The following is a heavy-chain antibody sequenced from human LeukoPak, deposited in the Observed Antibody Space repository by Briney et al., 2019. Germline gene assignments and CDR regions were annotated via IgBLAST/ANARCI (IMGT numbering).Heavy chain of an antibody. CDR1: GGSFSDYY. CDR2: INHSGST. J-gene: IGHJ4*01. V-gene: IGHV4-34*01. D-gene: IGHD5-24*01. Sequence: NSSETLSLTCAVYGGSFSDYYWNWIRQPPGKGLEWIGEINHSGSTDYNPSLKSRVSISVDTSKNQFSLKLNSVTAADTAVYYCAREGRDGSRYYFDYWSHGTLVTVSS. CDR3: AREGRDGSRYYFDY.